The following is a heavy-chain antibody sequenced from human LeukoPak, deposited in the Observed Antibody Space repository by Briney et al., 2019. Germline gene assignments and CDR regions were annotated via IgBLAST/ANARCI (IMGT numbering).Heavy chain of an antibody. CDR2: ISSSGSTI. CDR3: AREPLRGEPFDY. V-gene: IGHV3-48*03. Sequence: GGSLRLSCAASGFTFSSYEMNWVRQAPGKGLEWGSYISSSGSTIYYADSVKGRFTISRDNAKNSLYLQMNSLRAEDTAVYYCAREPLRGEPFDYWGQGTLVTVSS. CDR1: GFTFSSYE. D-gene: IGHD3-10*01. J-gene: IGHJ4*02.